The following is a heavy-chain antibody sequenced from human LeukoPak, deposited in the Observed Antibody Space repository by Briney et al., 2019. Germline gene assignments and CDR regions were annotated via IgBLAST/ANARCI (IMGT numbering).Heavy chain of an antibody. V-gene: IGHV3-7*03. CDR3: ASLDTAKQPLANH. CDR1: GLTVSNHW. D-gene: IGHD5-18*01. CDR2: IREERGQE. J-gene: IGHJ5*02. Sequence: GGSLRLSCVASGLTVSNHWMSWVRQAPGKGLEWVANIREERGQEYYVDSVKGRFTISKDSAKNSLYLQMNTLRVEDTAMYYCASLDTAKQPLANHWGQGTLVTVSS.